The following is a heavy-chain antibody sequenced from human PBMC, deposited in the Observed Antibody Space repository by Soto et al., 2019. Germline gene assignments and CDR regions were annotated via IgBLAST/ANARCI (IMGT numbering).Heavy chain of an antibody. Sequence: SETLSLTCAVYGGSFSGYYWSWIRQPPGKGLEWIGEINHSGSTNYNPSLKSRVTISVDTSKNQFSLKLSSVTAADTAVYYCARVIAVAAPDAFDIWGQGTMVTVSS. CDR2: INHSGST. J-gene: IGHJ3*02. D-gene: IGHD6-19*01. CDR1: GGSFSGYY. V-gene: IGHV4-34*01. CDR3: ARVIAVAAPDAFDI.